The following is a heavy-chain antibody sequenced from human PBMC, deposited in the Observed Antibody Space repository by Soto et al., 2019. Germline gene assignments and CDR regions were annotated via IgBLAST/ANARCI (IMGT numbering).Heavy chain of an antibody. CDR2: IIPIFGTA. Sequence: QVQLVQSGAEVKKPGSSVKVSCKASGGTFSSYAISWVRQAPGQGLEWMGGIIPIFGTANYAQKFQGRVTITADESTSTAYMERGSLRSEDTAVYYCARGPLDIVVVPAAIRTSSHPNNYYYGMDVWGQGTTVTVSS. D-gene: IGHD2-2*02. V-gene: IGHV1-69*01. CDR3: ARGPLDIVVVPAAIRTSSHPNNYYYGMDV. J-gene: IGHJ6*02. CDR1: GGTFSSYA.